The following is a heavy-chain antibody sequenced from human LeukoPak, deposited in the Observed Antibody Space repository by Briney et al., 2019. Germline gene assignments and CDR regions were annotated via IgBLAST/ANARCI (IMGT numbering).Heavy chain of an antibody. Sequence: ATVKVSCKASGYTFTSYYMHWVRQAPGQGLEWMGIINPSGGSTSYAQKFQGRVTMTRDTSTSTVYMELSSLRSEDTAVYYCARVGVRGGYFDYWGQGTLVTVSS. V-gene: IGHV1-46*01. CDR3: ARVGVRGGYFDY. CDR1: GYTFTSYY. J-gene: IGHJ4*02. CDR2: INPSGGST. D-gene: IGHD3-10*01.